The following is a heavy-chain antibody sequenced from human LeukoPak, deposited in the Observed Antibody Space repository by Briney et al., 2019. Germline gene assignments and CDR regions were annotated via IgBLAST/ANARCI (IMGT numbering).Heavy chain of an antibody. V-gene: IGHV3-74*01. J-gene: IGHJ4*02. CDR2: INSDGSST. D-gene: IGHD6-19*01. CDR3: AREYSSGYYFDY. CDR1: GFTFSSYW. Sequence: GGSLRLSCAASGFTFSSYWMHWVRQAPGKGLVWVSRINSDGSSTSYADSVKGRFTISRDNAKNTLYLQMNSLRAEDTAVYYCAREYSSGYYFDYWGQGTLVTVSS.